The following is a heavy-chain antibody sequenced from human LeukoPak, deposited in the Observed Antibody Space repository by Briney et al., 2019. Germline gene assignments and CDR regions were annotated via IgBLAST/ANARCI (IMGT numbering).Heavy chain of an antibody. CDR3: ARGGYYDSSGYGF. CDR2: IKQDGSEK. J-gene: IGHJ4*02. D-gene: IGHD3-22*01. V-gene: IGHV3-7*01. Sequence: GGSLRLSCAASGFTFSSYWMSWVRQAPGKGLEWVANIKQDGSEKYYVDSVKGRFTISRDNAKNSLYLQMNSLRAEDTAVYYCARGGYYDSSGYGFWGQGTLVTVSS. CDR1: GFTFSSYW.